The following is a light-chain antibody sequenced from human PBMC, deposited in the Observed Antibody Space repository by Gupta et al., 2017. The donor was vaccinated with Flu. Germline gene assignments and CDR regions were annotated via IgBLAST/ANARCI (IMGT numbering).Light chain of an antibody. CDR2: DDN. CDR1: NIGSKS. CDR3: QVWDSSGDHPWV. J-gene: IGLJ3*02. Sequence: SYVLTQPPSVSVAPGPTARITCGGNNIGSKSVHCYQQKPGQAPGLLVFDDNDRPSGIPERFSGSNSGNTAALTISRVEAGDEADYYCQVWDSSGDHPWVFGGGTKLT. V-gene: IGLV3-21*02.